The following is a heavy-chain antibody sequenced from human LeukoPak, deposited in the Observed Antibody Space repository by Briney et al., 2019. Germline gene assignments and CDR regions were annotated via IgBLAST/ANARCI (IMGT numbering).Heavy chain of an antibody. V-gene: IGHV3-23*01. J-gene: IGHJ6*02. Sequence: GGSLRLSCAASGFTFSSYAMSWVRQAPGKGLEWVSGISGSGGSTYYADSVKGRFTISRDNSKNSLYLQMNSLRAEDTAIYYCAKHRSDYYSYAMDVWSQGTTVTVSS. CDR1: GFTFSSYA. CDR3: AKHRSDYYSYAMDV. CDR2: ISGSGGST.